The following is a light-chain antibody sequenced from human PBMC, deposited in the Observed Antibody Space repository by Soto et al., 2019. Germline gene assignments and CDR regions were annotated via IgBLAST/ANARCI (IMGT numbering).Light chain of an antibody. CDR3: QQYNNWPPWT. J-gene: IGKJ1*01. CDR1: QTISSW. V-gene: IGKV1-5*01. CDR2: AAS. Sequence: DIQMTQSPSTLSGSVGDRVTITCRASQTISSWLAWYQQKPGKAPELLIYAASTLQSGVPSRFSGSGSGTEFTLTISSLQSEDFAVYYCQQYNNWPPWTCGQGTKVDIK.